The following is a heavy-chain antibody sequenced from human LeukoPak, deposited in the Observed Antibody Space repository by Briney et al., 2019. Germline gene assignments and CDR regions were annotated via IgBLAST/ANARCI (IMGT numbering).Heavy chain of an antibody. CDR2: IYYSGST. D-gene: IGHD3-16*01. CDR3: ARRGNNWYFDL. J-gene: IGHJ2*01. V-gene: IGHV4-59*08. Sequence: SETLSLTCTVSGGSISSYYWSWIRQPPGKGLEWIGYIYYSGSTNYNPSLKSRVTISVDTSKNQFSLKLSSVTAADTAVYYCARRGNNWYFDLWGRGTLVTVSS. CDR1: GGSISSYY.